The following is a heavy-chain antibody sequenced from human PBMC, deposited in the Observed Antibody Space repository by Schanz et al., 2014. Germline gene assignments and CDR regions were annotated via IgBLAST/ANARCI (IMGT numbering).Heavy chain of an antibody. CDR1: GFTFSFSG. V-gene: IGHV3-33*01. Sequence: QVQLVESGGGVVQPGGSLRLSCAASGFTFSFSGMQWVRQAPGKGLEWVAVIWYDGNNKFYADSVKGRFIISRDNSKDSLYLQMNSLRAEDTAVYYCARCEDYWGQGTLVTVSS. CDR2: IWYDGNNK. J-gene: IGHJ4*02. CDR3: ARCEDY.